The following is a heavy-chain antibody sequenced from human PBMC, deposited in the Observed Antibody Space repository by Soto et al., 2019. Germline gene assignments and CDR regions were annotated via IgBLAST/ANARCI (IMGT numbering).Heavy chain of an antibody. CDR2: IYYSGST. CDR3: ASTRIAAAGKLYYFDY. D-gene: IGHD6-13*01. Sequence: QLQLQESGPGLVKPSETLSLTCTVSGGSISSSSYYWGWIRQPPGKGLEWIGSIYYSGSTYYNPSLKSRVTISVDTSKNQFSLKLSSVTAADTAVYYCASTRIAAAGKLYYFDYWGQGTLVTVSS. CDR1: GGSISSSSYY. J-gene: IGHJ4*02. V-gene: IGHV4-39*01.